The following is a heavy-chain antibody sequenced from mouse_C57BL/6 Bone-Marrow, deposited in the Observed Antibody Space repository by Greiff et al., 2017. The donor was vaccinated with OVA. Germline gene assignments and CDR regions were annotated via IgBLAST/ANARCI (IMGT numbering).Heavy chain of an antibody. V-gene: IGHV1-5*01. CDR2: IYPGNSDT. CDR1: GYTFTSYW. D-gene: IGHD1-1*01. Sequence: DVKLQESGTVLARPGASVKMSCKTSGYTFTSYWMHWVKQRPGQGLEWIGAIYPGNSDTSYNQKFKGKAKLTAVTSARTAYLELSSLTNEDAAVYYCTRGGSHYGSILYYFDYWGKGTTLTVSS. J-gene: IGHJ2*01. CDR3: TRGGSHYGSILYYFDY.